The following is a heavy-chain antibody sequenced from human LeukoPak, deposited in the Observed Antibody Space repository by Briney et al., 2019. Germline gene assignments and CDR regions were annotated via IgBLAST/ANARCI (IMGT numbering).Heavy chain of an antibody. J-gene: IGHJ5*02. V-gene: IGHV4-39*01. D-gene: IGHD1-1*01. Sequence: SETLSLTCTVSGGSISSSSYYWGWIRPPPGKGLEWVGNIYQSGSTNYNPSLKSRVTISLDTSKNQFSLRLSSVTAADTAVYYCARPVPSRLGWFDPWGQGTLVTVSS. CDR1: GGSISSSSYY. CDR2: IYQSGST. CDR3: ARPVPSRLGWFDP.